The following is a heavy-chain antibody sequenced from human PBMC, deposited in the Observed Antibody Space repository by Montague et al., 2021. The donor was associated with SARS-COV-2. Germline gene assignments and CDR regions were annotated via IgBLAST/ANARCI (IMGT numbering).Heavy chain of an antibody. CDR2: IYTSGST. V-gene: IGHV4-61*02. D-gene: IGHD3-3*01. CDR1: GGSISSGSYY. J-gene: IGHJ6*03. CDR3: ARAPHYDFWSGYYWGEGYYYYYMDF. Sequence: TLSLTCTVSGGSISSGSYYWSWIRQPAGKGLEWIGRIYTSGSTNYNPSLKSRVTISVDTSKNQFSLKLSSVTAADTAVYYCARAPHYDFWSGYYWGEGYYYYYMDFWGKGTTVTVSS.